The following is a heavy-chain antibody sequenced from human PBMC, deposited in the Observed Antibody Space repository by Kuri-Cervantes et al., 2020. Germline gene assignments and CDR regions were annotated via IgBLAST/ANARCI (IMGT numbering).Heavy chain of an antibody. CDR2: ISCSGGST. J-gene: IGHJ4*02. V-gene: IGHV3-23*01. CDR1: GFTFSSYA. D-gene: IGHD2-2*01. Sequence: GESLKISWAASGFTFSSYAMSWVRQAPGKGLEWVSAISCSGGSTYYADSVKGRFNISRDNYKYTLYLQMNSLRAEDTAVYYCAKAWWRPAIGGHFDYWGQGTLVTVSS. CDR3: AKAWWRPAIGGHFDY.